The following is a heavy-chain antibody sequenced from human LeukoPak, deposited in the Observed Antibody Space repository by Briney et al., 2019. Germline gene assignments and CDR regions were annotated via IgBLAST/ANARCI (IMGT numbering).Heavy chain of an antibody. CDR2: INHSGST. Sequence: PSETLSLTCAVYGGSFSGYYWSWIRQPPGKGLEWIGEINHSGSTNYNPSLKSRVTISVDTSKNQFSLKLSSVTAADTAVYYCARDRGYCSSTSCSNWFDPWGQGTLVTVSS. CDR3: ARDRGYCSSTSCSNWFDP. J-gene: IGHJ5*02. CDR1: GGSFSGYY. D-gene: IGHD2-2*01. V-gene: IGHV4-34*01.